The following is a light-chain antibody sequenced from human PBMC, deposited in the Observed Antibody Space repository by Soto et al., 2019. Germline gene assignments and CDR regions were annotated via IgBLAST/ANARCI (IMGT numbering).Light chain of an antibody. CDR3: QQYNNWPQIT. V-gene: IGKV3-15*01. CDR1: QSVRNN. Sequence: DIVMTQSPATLSVSPGERATLSCRASQSVRNNLAWYQQKPGQAPRLLIYGASTRATGIPARIGGSGSGTEFTLTISSLQSEDFALYFCQQYNNWPQITFGGGTKVEIK. CDR2: GAS. J-gene: IGKJ4*01.